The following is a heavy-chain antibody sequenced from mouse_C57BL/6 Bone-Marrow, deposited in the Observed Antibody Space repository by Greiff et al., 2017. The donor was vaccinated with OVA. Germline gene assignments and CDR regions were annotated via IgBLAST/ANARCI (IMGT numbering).Heavy chain of an antibody. V-gene: IGHV5-12*01. CDR1: GFTFSDYY. J-gene: IGHJ3*01. D-gene: IGHD1-1*01. CDR3: AREGGSSSFFAY. CDR2: ISNGGGST. Sequence: EVHLVESGGGLVQPGGSLKLSCAASGFTFSDYYMYWVRQTPEKRLEWVAYISNGGGSTYYPDTVKGRFTISRDNAKNTLYLQMSRLKSEDTAMYYCAREGGSSSFFAYWGQGTLVTVSA.